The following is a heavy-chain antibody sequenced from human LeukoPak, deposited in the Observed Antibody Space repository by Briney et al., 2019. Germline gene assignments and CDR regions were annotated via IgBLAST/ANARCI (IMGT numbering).Heavy chain of an antibody. D-gene: IGHD3-10*02. V-gene: IGHV3-9*03. CDR3: AELGITMIGGV. Sequence: GGSLRLSCAASGFTFDDYAMHWVRQAPGKGLGWVSGISWNGGNIGYADSVKGRFIISRDNARNSLYLQMNSLRAEDMAVYYCAELGITMIGGVWGKGTTVTISS. CDR2: ISWNGGNI. J-gene: IGHJ6*04. CDR1: GFTFDDYA.